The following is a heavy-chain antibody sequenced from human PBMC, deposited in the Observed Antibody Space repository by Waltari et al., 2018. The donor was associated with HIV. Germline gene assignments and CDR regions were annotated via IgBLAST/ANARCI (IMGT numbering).Heavy chain of an antibody. D-gene: IGHD1-26*01. CDR3: SRAREWELLYPIDY. Sequence: QVQLVQSGSELKKPGASVKVSCKASGYTFINYAMNWVRKASGQGLAWMGWSNTNAGNATYAQGFTGRFVFSLNTSVRTAYLQICSLKTEDTVVYYCSRAREWELLYPIDYWGHGTLVTVS. CDR2: SNTNAGNA. CDR1: GYTFINYA. J-gene: IGHJ4*01. V-gene: IGHV7-4-1*01.